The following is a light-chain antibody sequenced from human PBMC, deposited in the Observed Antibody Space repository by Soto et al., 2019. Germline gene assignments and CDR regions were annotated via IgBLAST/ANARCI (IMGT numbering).Light chain of an antibody. V-gene: IGKV3-15*01. CDR2: GAS. CDR1: QSVSIN. Sequence: EIVMTQSPATLSVSPGERATLSCRASQSVSINVAWYQQKPGQAPRLLIYGASTRAPGIPARLSGSGSGTEFTLTISSLQSEDFSVFYCQQYHDWPLTFGGGTQVEIK. J-gene: IGKJ4*01. CDR3: QQYHDWPLT.